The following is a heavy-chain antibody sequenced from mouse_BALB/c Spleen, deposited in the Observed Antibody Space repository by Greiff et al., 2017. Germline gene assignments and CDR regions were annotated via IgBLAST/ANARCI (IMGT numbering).Heavy chain of an antibody. Sequence: QVTLKESGPGILQPSQTLSLTCSFSGFSLSTSGMGVSWIRQPSGKGLEWLAHIYWDDDKRYNPSLKSRLTISKDTSRNQVFLKITSVDTADTATYYCARGPTVAPFAYWGQGTLVTVSA. CDR3: ARGPTVAPFAY. V-gene: IGHV8-12*01. J-gene: IGHJ3*01. D-gene: IGHD1-1*01. CDR1: GFSLSTSGMG. CDR2: IYWDDDK.